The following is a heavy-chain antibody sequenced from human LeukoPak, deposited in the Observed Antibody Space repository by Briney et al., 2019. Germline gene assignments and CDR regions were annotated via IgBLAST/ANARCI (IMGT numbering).Heavy chain of an antibody. V-gene: IGHV3-74*03. J-gene: IGHJ5*02. Sequence: PGGSLRLSCEASGFTFSRYWMHWVRQAPGKGLMWVSRINSDGSATTYADFVKGRFTISRDNAKNTVYLQMNSLRVDDTANYYCERDYGAWGQGTLVTVSP. D-gene: IGHD4/OR15-4a*01. CDR1: GFTFSRYW. CDR2: INSDGSAT. CDR3: ERDYGA.